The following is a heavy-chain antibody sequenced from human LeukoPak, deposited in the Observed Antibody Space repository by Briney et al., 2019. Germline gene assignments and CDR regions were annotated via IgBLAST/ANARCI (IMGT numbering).Heavy chain of an antibody. Sequence: GGSLRLSCAASGFTFSSYAMSWVRQAPGKGLEWVGRGRNRANGETTEYAASVRGRFTISRDDSRNLVYLQMSSLRSEDTAVYYCARSSSNGNHVFDYWGQGTTVTVSS. V-gene: IGHV3-72*01. D-gene: IGHD6-13*01. J-gene: IGHJ4*02. CDR2: GRNRANGETT. CDR3: ARSSSNGNHVFDY. CDR1: GFTFSSYA.